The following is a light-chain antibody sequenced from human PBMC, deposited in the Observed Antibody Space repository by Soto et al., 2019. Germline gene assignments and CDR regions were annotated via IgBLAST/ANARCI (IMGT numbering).Light chain of an antibody. CDR2: DVS. Sequence: DIQMTQSPSILSASVGDRVTISCRSSQTITNWLAWYQQKPGKAPRLLISDVSSLERGVPSRFSGSGSGTEFTLTISSLQPDDFATYYCQPYSTYPWTVGPGTQVEIK. V-gene: IGKV1-5*01. CDR3: QPYSTYPWT. CDR1: QTITNW. J-gene: IGKJ1*01.